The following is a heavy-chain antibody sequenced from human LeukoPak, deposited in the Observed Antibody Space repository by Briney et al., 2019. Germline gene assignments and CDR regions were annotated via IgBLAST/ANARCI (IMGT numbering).Heavy chain of an antibody. CDR2: ISYDGSNK. D-gene: IGHD5-18*01. CDR1: GFTFSSYA. J-gene: IGHJ4*02. CDR3: ARATALVDY. V-gene: IGHV3-30*04. Sequence: GSLRLSCAASGFTFSSYAVHWVRQAPGKGLEWVAVISYDGSNKYYADSVKGRFTISRDNSKNTLYLQMNSLRAEDTAVYYCARATALVDYWGQGTLVTVSS.